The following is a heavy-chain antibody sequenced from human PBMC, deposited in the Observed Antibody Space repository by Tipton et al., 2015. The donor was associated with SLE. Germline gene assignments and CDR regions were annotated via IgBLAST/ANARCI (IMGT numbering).Heavy chain of an antibody. D-gene: IGHD3-22*01. CDR2: IYSSGST. V-gene: IGHV4-4*09. Sequence: TLSLTCTVSGGSISSHYWSWIRQPPGKGLEWIGYIYSSGSTNYNPSLKSRVTISVDTSKNQFSLKLSSVTAADTAVYYCARHGFDGYYPFYFDSWGQGTLVPVSS. CDR1: GGSISSHY. J-gene: IGHJ4*02. CDR3: ARHGFDGYYPFYFDS.